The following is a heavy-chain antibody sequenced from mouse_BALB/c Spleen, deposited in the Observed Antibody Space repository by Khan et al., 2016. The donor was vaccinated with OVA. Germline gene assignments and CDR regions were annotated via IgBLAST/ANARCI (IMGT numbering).Heavy chain of an antibody. V-gene: IGHV9-3-1*01. J-gene: IGHJ1*01. CDR1: GYTFTNYG. CDR2: INIYTGEP. D-gene: IGHD6-1*01. CDR3: ARSASYWFFDV. Sequence: QIQLVQSGPELKKPGETVKISCKASGYTFTNYGMNWVKQAPGKDLKWMGWINIYTGEPTYADDFKGRFAFSLENSAYTAYLQINSLKKEDTATYCGARSASYWFFDVWGAGTTVTVSS.